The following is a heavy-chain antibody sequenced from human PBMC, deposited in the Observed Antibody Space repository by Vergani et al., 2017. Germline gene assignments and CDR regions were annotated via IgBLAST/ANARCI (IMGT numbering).Heavy chain of an antibody. V-gene: IGHV3-23*01. Sequence: EVQLLESGGGLVQPGGSLRLSCAASGFTFSSYAMSWVRQAPGTGLEWVSAISGSGGSTYYADSVKGRFTISRDNSKNTLYLQMNSLRAEDTAVYYCAKEAYDFWSGGYWYFDLWGRGTLVTVSS. CDR2: ISGSGGST. D-gene: IGHD3-3*01. CDR1: GFTFSSYA. J-gene: IGHJ2*01. CDR3: AKEAYDFWSGGYWYFDL.